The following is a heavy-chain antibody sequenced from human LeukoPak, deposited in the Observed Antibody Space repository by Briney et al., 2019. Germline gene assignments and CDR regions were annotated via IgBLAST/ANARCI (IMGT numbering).Heavy chain of an antibody. Sequence: GGSLRLSCAASGFTFSRYWMSWVRQAPGKGLEWVADMSQAGSEKFYVDSVKGRFTISRDNAKISLYLQMNSLRAEDTAVYYCARVTPGGVGSFDYWGQGTLVTVSS. CDR1: GFTFSRYW. J-gene: IGHJ4*02. CDR2: MSQAGSEK. D-gene: IGHD3-10*01. V-gene: IGHV3-7*01. CDR3: ARVTPGGVGSFDY.